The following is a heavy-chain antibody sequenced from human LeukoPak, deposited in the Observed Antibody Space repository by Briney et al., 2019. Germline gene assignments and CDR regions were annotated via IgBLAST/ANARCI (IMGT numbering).Heavy chain of an antibody. CDR1: GFTFSNYA. Sequence: AGSLRLSCAASGFTFSNYAMNWVRQAPGKGLEWVAVISYDANIKYYADSVKGRFTISRDNPKNTLFLQMNSLRPEDTAIYYCARSSGSYYEGWFDPWGQGTLDTVSS. V-gene: IGHV3-30*04. J-gene: IGHJ5*02. D-gene: IGHD1-26*01. CDR3: ARSSGSYYEGWFDP. CDR2: ISYDANIK.